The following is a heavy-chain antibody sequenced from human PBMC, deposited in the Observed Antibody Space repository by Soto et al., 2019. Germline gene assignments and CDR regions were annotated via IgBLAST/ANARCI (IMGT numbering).Heavy chain of an antibody. CDR1: GFSLTTSGVG. Sequence: QITLKESGPTLVKPTQTLTLTCTFSGFSLTTSGVGVGWIRQPPGKALEWLALIYWDDDKRYSPSLKRRLTIXKXLSKNQVVLTMTNMDPVDTATYYCARDSSGWYGFDYWGQGTLVTVSS. CDR3: ARDSSGWYGFDY. D-gene: IGHD6-19*01. J-gene: IGHJ4*02. CDR2: IYWDDDK. V-gene: IGHV2-5*02.